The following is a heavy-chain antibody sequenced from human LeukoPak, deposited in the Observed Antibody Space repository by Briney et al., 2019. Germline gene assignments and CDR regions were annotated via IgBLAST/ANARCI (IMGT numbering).Heavy chain of an antibody. J-gene: IGHJ4*02. Sequence: SETLSLTCTVSGGSISSSSYYWGWIRQPPGKGLEWIGYIYYSGSTNYNPSLKSRVTISVDTSKNQFSLKLSAVTVADTAVYYCARGTTVKERHFDYWGQGTLVTVSS. V-gene: IGHV4-61*05. CDR2: IYYSGST. CDR1: GGSISSSSYY. D-gene: IGHD4-17*01. CDR3: ARGTTVKERHFDY.